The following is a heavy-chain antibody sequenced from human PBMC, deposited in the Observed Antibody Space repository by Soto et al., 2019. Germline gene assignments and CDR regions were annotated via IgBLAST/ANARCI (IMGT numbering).Heavy chain of an antibody. CDR3: ARANIVATMMGASDI. CDR2: IWYDGSNK. J-gene: IGHJ3*02. D-gene: IGHD5-12*01. V-gene: IGHV3-33*01. Sequence: GGSLRLSCAASGFTFSSYGMHWVRQAPGKGLEWVAVIWYDGSNKYYADSVKGRFTISRDNSKNTLYLQMNSLRAEDTALYYCARANIVATMMGASDIWGQGTMVTVSS. CDR1: GFTFSSYG.